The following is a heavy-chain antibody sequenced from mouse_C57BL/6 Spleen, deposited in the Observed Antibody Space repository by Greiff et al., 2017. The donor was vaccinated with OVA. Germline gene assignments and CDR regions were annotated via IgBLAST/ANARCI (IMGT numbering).Heavy chain of an antibody. CDR3: AKEGDYYGSPFAY. CDR2: IWRGGST. CDR1: GFSLTSYG. D-gene: IGHD1-1*01. V-gene: IGHV2-5*01. J-gene: IGHJ3*01. Sequence: VQVVESGPGLVQPSQSLSITCTVSGFSLTSYGVHWVRQSPGKGLEWLGVIWRGGSTDYNAAFMSRLSITKDNSKSQVFFKMNSLQADDTAIYYCAKEGDYYGSPFAYWGQGTLVTVSA.